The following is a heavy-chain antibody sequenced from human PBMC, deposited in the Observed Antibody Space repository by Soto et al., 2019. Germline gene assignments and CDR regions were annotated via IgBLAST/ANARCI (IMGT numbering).Heavy chain of an antibody. D-gene: IGHD3-10*01. V-gene: IGHV3-21*01. J-gene: IGHJ4*02. Sequence: GESLKISCAASGFTFSSYSMNWVRQAPGKGLEWVSSISSSSSYIYYADSVKGRFTISRDNAKNSLYLQMNSLRAEDTAVYYCARDLPYYYGSGTFHYWGQGTLVTVSA. CDR1: GFTFSSYS. CDR2: ISSSSSYI. CDR3: ARDLPYYYGSGTFHY.